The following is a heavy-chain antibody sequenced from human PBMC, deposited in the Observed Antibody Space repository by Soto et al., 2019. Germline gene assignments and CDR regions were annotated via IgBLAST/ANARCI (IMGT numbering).Heavy chain of an antibody. J-gene: IGHJ4*02. CDR3: AKSTPNLYFDWSGFDY. V-gene: IGHV3-23*01. Sequence: EVQLLESGGGLVQPGGSLRLSCAASGFTFSSYAMSWVRQAPGKGLEWVSAISGSGGSTYYADSVKGRFTISRDNSKNTVYLHMNSLRAVDTAVYYCAKSTPNLYFDWSGFDYWAQRTLVIVSS. CDR1: GFTFSSYA. D-gene: IGHD3-9*01. CDR2: ISGSGGST.